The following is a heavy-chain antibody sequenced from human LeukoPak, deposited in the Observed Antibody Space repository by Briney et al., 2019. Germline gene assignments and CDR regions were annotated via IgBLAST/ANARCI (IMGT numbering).Heavy chain of an antibody. D-gene: IGHD6-13*01. CDR3: ARDILYSSSWGVTSYGMDV. J-gene: IGHJ6*02. Sequence: GASVKVSCKASGYTFTGYYMHWVRQAPGQGLEWMGWINPNSGGTNYAQKFQGRVTTTRDTSISTAYMELSRLRSDDTAVYYCARDILYSSSWGVTSYGMDVWGQGTTVTVSS. CDR2: INPNSGGT. CDR1: GYTFTGYY. V-gene: IGHV1-2*02.